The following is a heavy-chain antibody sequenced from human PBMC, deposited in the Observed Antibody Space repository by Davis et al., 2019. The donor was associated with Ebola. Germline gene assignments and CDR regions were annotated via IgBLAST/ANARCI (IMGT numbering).Heavy chain of an antibody. Sequence: GGSLRLSCAASGFTFSSYSMNWVRQAPGKGLEWVSYISSSSSTIYYADSVKGRFTISRDNAKNSLHLQMNSLRDEDTAVYYCARRQYYYYYGMDVWGQGTTVTVSS. D-gene: IGHD4-11*01. J-gene: IGHJ6*02. CDR3: ARRQYYYYYGMDV. CDR1: GFTFSSYS. CDR2: ISSSSSTI. V-gene: IGHV3-48*02.